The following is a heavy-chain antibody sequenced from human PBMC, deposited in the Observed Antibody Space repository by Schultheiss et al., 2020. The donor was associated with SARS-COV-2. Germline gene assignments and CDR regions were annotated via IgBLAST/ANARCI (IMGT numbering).Heavy chain of an antibody. CDR2: IYYSGST. V-gene: IGHV4-61*08. Sequence: SETLSLTCTVSGGSISSGGYYWSWIRQHPGKGLEWIGYIYYSGSTNYNPSLKSRVTISVDTSKNQFSLKLSSVTAADTAVYYCARDGSRSGGWFDPWGQGTLVTVSS. CDR3: ARDGSRSGGWFDP. J-gene: IGHJ5*02. CDR1: GGSISSGGYY. D-gene: IGHD3-10*01.